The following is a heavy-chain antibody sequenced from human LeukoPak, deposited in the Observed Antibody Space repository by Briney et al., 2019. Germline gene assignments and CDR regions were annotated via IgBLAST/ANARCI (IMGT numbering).Heavy chain of an antibody. J-gene: IGHJ4*02. Sequence: PGRSPRLSCAASGFTFSSYAMHWVRQAPGKGLEWVAVISYDGSNKYYADSVKGRFTISRDNSKNTLYLQMNSLRAEDTAVYYCARDRWVYCSSTSCYRFDYWGQGTLVTVSS. CDR2: ISYDGSNK. CDR3: ARDRWVYCSSTSCYRFDY. V-gene: IGHV3-30-3*01. CDR1: GFTFSSYA. D-gene: IGHD2-2*01.